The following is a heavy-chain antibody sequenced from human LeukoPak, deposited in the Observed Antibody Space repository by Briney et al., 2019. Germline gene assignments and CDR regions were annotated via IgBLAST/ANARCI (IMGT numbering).Heavy chain of an antibody. Sequence: PSETLSLTCTVSGGSVSSGSYYWSWIRQPPGKGLEWIGYIYYSGSTNYNPSLKSRVTISVDTSKNQFSLKLSSVTAADTAVYYCARDEKVGVAGSIYYYYYYGMDVWGQGTTVTVSS. CDR2: IYYSGST. CDR1: GGSVSSGSYY. CDR3: ARDEKVGVAGSIYYYYYYGMDV. J-gene: IGHJ6*02. D-gene: IGHD6-19*01. V-gene: IGHV4-61*01.